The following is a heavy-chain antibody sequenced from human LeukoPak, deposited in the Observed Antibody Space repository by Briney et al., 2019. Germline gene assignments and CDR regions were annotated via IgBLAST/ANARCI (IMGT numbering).Heavy chain of an antibody. V-gene: IGHV5-51*01. J-gene: IGHJ4*02. CDR3: ARHPRGSWSPTDY. Sequence: PGESLKISCQASGYSFFRYWIGWVRQMPGKGLEWMGIIYPGDSDTRYSPSFQGQVTISADKSISTAYLQWSSLKASDTAMYYCARHPRGSWSPTDYWGQGTLVTVSS. CDR1: GYSFFRYW. CDR2: IYPGDSDT. D-gene: IGHD6-13*01.